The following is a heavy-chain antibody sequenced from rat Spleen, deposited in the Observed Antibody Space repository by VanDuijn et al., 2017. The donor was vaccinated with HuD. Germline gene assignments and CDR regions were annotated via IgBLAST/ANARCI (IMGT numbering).Heavy chain of an antibody. D-gene: IGHD4-2*01. Sequence: QVQLKESGPGLVQPSQTLSLTCTVSGFSLTSYTVSWVRQPPGKGLEWMGRMRYNGDTSYNSALKSRLSISRDTSKNQVFLKMNSLQTDDTGTYYWTREGDYWGQGVMVTVSS. CDR1: GFSLTSYT. CDR3: TREGDY. J-gene: IGHJ2*01. CDR2: MRYNGDT. V-gene: IGHV2-63*01.